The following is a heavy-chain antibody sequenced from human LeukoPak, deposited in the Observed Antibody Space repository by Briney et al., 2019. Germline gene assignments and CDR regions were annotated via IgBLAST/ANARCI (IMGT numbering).Heavy chain of an antibody. Sequence: SETLSLTCTVSGGSISSYYWGWIRQPPGKGLEWIGSIYYSGSTNYNPSLKSRVTISVDTSKNQFSLKLSSVTAADTAVYYCARVHCGGDCYSHFRAYYFDYWGQGTLVTVSS. V-gene: IGHV4-59*01. CDR3: ARVHCGGDCYSHFRAYYFDY. J-gene: IGHJ4*02. CDR2: IYYSGST. CDR1: GGSISSYY. D-gene: IGHD2-21*02.